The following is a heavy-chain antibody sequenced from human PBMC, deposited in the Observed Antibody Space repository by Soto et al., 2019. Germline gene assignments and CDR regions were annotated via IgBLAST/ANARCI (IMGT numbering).Heavy chain of an antibody. J-gene: IGHJ5*02. V-gene: IGHV3-74*01. CDR1: GFIFSSDW. Sequence: GGSLRLSCAASGFIFSSDWMHWVRQAPGKGLVWVSRINTDGSGTSYADSVKGRFTISRDNSKNTLYLQMNSLRAEDTAVYYCARDSGGFGEFEGFDPWGQGTLVTVSS. CDR2: INTDGSGT. D-gene: IGHD3-10*01. CDR3: ARDSGGFGEFEGFDP.